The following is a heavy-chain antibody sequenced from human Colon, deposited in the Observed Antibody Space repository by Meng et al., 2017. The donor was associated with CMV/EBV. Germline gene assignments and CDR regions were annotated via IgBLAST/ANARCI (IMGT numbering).Heavy chain of an antibody. D-gene: IGHD4-17*01. CDR3: ARDNGRYGDYGYYYYYGMDV. CDR2: ISSDGNIK. V-gene: IGHV3-30-3*01. CDR1: GFTFSRYA. Sequence: GESLKISCAASGFTFSRYAIHWVRQAPGKGLEWVALISSDGNIKYYADSVKGRFTISRDNSKNTLSLQMNNLRADDTSVYYCARDNGRYGDYGYYYYYGMDVWGQGTTVTVSS. J-gene: IGHJ6*02.